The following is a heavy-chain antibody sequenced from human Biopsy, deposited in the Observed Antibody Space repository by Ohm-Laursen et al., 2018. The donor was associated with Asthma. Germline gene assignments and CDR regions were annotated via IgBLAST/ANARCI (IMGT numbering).Heavy chain of an antibody. J-gene: IGHJ1*01. Sequence: SLRLSCSASEFPFSSYAMNWVRQAPGKGLEWVSSISGNGDNTHYSDSVQGRFIISRDNSKNTLFLEMNSLRPEDTAVYYCARTFHFWSPYHAEHYQLWGQGTLVTVSS. V-gene: IGHV3-23*01. D-gene: IGHD3-3*02. CDR3: ARTFHFWSPYHAEHYQL. CDR1: EFPFSSYA. CDR2: ISGNGDNT.